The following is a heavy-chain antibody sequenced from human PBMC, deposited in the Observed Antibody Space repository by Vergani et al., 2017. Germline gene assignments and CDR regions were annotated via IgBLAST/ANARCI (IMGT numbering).Heavy chain of an antibody. CDR3: ARGKRYYYGSGRPYNWFDP. Sequence: QVQLQESGPRLVRPSQTLSLTCTVSGGSINTGAYYWSWIRQPAGKGLEWIEEINHSGSTNYNPSLKSRVTISVDTFKNQFSLKLSSVTAADTAVYYCARGKRYYYGSGRPYNWFDPWGQGTLVTVSS. CDR1: GGSINTGAYY. J-gene: IGHJ5*02. CDR2: INHSGST. V-gene: IGHV4-61*02. D-gene: IGHD3-10*01.